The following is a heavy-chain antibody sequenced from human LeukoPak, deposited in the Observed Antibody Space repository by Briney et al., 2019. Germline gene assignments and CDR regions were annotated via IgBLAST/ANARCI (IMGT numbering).Heavy chain of an antibody. CDR3: ARVKAAAFDY. D-gene: IGHD6-13*01. V-gene: IGHV3-66*02. CDR1: GFTVSSNY. CDR2: IYSGGST. Sequence: GGSLRLSCASSGFTVSSNYMSWVRQAPGKGREWVSVIYSGGSTYYAGSVMGRFTISRDNSKNTLYLQMNSLRAEDTAVYYCARVKAAAFDYWGQGTLVTVSS. J-gene: IGHJ4*02.